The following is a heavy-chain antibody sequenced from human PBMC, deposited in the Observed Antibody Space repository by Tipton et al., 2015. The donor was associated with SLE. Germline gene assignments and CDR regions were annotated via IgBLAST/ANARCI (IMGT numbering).Heavy chain of an antibody. D-gene: IGHD4-11*01. CDR3: ARWATVTYYFDY. V-gene: IGHV4-34*01. CDR2: INHSGST. Sequence: TLSLTCAVYGGSFSGYYWSWIRQPPGKGLEWIGEINHSGSTNYNPSLKSRVTISVDTSKNQFSLKLSSVTAADTAVYYCARWATVTYYFDYWGQGPLVTVSS. J-gene: IGHJ4*02. CDR1: GGSFSGYY.